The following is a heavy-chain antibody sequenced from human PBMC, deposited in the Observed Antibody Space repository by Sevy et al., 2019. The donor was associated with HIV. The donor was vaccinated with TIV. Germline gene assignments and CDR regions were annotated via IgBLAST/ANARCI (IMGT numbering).Heavy chain of an antibody. J-gene: IGHJ4*02. CDR2: IYYSGST. D-gene: IGHD1-20*01. Sequence: GSLRLSCSVSGGSMNLYYWSWIRQPPGKGLEWIGFIYYSGSTNYNPSLKSRVTISVDTSENQFSLKLSSVTATDTAVYYCARVGFNWNDVDYWGQGTLVTVSS. V-gene: IGHV4-59*01. CDR1: GGSMNLYY. CDR3: ARVGFNWNDVDY.